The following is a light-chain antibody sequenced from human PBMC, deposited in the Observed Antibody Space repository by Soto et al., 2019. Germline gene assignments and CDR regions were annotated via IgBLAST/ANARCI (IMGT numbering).Light chain of an antibody. CDR3: QQLNSYLIT. Sequence: TITCRASQSISTYLNWYQEKPGKAPKLLIYAASSLQRGVPSRFSGSGSGTDFTLTISSLQPEDFATYYCQQLNSYLITFGQGTRLEIK. J-gene: IGKJ5*01. CDR1: QSISTY. CDR2: AAS. V-gene: IGKV1-39*01.